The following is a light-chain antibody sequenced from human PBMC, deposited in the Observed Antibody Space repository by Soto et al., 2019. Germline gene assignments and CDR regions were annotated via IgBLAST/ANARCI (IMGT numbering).Light chain of an antibody. CDR3: TSYTSSSSLVV. Sequence: QSVLTQPASVSGSPGQSITISCTGTSSDVGGYNYVSWYQQHPGKAPKLVIYDVNNRPSGVSNRFSGSKSGNTASLTISGLQAEDEADYYCTSYTSSSSLVVFGGGTQLTVL. J-gene: IGLJ7*01. V-gene: IGLV2-14*01. CDR2: DVN. CDR1: SSDVGGYNY.